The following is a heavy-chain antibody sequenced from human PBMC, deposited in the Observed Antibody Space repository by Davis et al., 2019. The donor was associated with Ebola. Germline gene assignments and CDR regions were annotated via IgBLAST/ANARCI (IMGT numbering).Heavy chain of an antibody. CDR1: GYSFTSYW. J-gene: IGHJ4*02. CDR2: IYPGDSDT. Sequence: GGSLRLSCKGSGYSFTSYWIGWVRQMPGKGLEWMGIIYPGDSDTRYSPSFQGQVTISADKSISTAYLQWSSLKASDTAMYYCGRQGEYSSSAIDYWGQGTLVTVSS. CDR3: GRQGEYSSSAIDY. D-gene: IGHD6-6*01. V-gene: IGHV5-51*01.